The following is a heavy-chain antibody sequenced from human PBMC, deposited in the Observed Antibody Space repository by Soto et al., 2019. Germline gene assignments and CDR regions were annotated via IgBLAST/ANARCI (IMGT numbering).Heavy chain of an antibody. CDR3: ARDNPQNDCGDNFRPLGYYGMDV. D-gene: IGHD4-17*01. Sequence: QVQLVQSGAEVKKPGASVKVSCKASGYTFTSYAMHWVRQAPGQRLEWMGWINAGNGNTKYSQKFQGRVTITRDTSASTAYMELSSLRSEDTAVYYCARDNPQNDCGDNFRPLGYYGMDVWGQGTTVTVSS. CDR2: INAGNGNT. J-gene: IGHJ6*02. CDR1: GYTFTSYA. V-gene: IGHV1-3*01.